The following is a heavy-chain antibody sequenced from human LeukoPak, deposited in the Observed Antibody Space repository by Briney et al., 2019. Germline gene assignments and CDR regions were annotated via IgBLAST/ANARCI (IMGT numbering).Heavy chain of an antibody. V-gene: IGHV3-33*01. Sequence: PGGSLRLSCVASGFTFKSYGMHWVRQAPGKGLEWVAIIWYDGSNKYYADFVKGRFTTSRDNSKNTLYLQMNSLRADDTAVYYCAMGMTTVVPFDYWGQGTLVTVSS. CDR3: AMGMTTVVPFDY. J-gene: IGHJ4*02. CDR2: IWYDGSNK. CDR1: GFTFKSYG. D-gene: IGHD4-23*01.